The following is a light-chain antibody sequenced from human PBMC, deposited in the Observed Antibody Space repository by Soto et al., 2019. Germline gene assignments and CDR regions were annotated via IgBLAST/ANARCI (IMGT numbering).Light chain of an antibody. Sequence: QSALTQPASVSGSPGQSITMSCTGTSSDVGSYNLVSWYQQHPGKAPKLMIYEGNKRPSGVSNRFSGSKSANTASLTISGLQTEDEADYYCCSYAGTNTFVFGTGTKGHRP. CDR3: CSYAGTNTFV. J-gene: IGLJ1*01. CDR1: SSDVGSYNL. CDR2: EGN. V-gene: IGLV2-23*01.